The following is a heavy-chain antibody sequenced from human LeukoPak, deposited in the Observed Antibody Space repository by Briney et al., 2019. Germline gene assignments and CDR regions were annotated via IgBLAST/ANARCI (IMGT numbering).Heavy chain of an antibody. CDR3: AREIGSAARGR. Sequence: GGSLRLSCAASGFTVSTNCMIWVRQPPGKGLEWVSVIYNTGSTYNADSVKGRFTISRDNAKNSVYLQMNSLRAEDTAVYYCAREIGSAARGRWGQGTLVIVSS. V-gene: IGHV3-53*01. CDR1: GFTVSTNC. J-gene: IGHJ4*02. CDR2: IYNTGST. D-gene: IGHD6-13*01.